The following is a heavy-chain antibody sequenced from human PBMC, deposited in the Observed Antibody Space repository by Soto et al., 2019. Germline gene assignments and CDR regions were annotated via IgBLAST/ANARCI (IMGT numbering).Heavy chain of an antibody. CDR1: GFTFSSYW. Sequence: EVQLVESGGGLVQPGESLRLSCAASGFTFSSYWMHWVRQAPGKGLVWVSRINSDGSSTSYAGSVKGRFTISRDNAKNTLYLPMNRQRAEDTAVYYCLRTSLVVAAATREDYWGQGTLFTVAS. J-gene: IGHJ4*02. V-gene: IGHV3-74*01. CDR2: INSDGSST. D-gene: IGHD2-15*01. CDR3: LRTSLVVAAATREDY.